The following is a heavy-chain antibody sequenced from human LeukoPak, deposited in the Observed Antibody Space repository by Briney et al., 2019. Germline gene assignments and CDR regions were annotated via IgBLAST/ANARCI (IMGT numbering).Heavy chain of an antibody. CDR3: AREGFLAAAGTNEGSDAFDI. Sequence: SETLSLTCTVSGGSINSGTYFWSWIRQPAEKGLEWVGHIYTSGSTDYNPSLKSRVTISRDTSTNQFSLRMSSVTATDTAVYYCAREGFLAAAGTNEGSDAFDIWGQGTMVTVSS. V-gene: IGHV4-61*09. CDR1: GGSINSGTYF. J-gene: IGHJ3*02. D-gene: IGHD6-13*01. CDR2: IYTSGST.